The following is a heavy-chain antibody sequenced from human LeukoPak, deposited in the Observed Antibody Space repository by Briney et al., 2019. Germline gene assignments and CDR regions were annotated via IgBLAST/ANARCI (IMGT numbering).Heavy chain of an antibody. CDR1: GGSVSSGSYY. CDR2: IYYSGST. V-gene: IGHV4-61*01. CDR3: ARADCSGGSCYVFDI. Sequence: PSETLSLTCTVSGGSVSSGSYYWSWIRQPPGKGLEWIGYIYYSGSTNYNPSLKSRVTMSVDTSKNQFSLKLSSVTAADTAVYYCARADCSGGSCYVFDIWGQGTMVTVSS. J-gene: IGHJ3*02. D-gene: IGHD2-15*01.